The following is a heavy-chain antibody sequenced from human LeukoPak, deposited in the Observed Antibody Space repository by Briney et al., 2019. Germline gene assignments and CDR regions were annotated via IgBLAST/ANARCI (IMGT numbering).Heavy chain of an antibody. CDR1: GYTFTGYY. CDR3: ARVMAENNWNYNGY. CDR2: INPNSGGT. J-gene: IGHJ4*02. Sequence: EASVKVSFKASGYTFTGYYMHWVRQAPGQGLEWMGWINPNSGGTNYAQKFQGRVTMTRDTSISTAYMELSRLRSDDTAVYYCARVMAENNWNYNGYWGQGTLVTVSS. V-gene: IGHV1-2*02. D-gene: IGHD1-7*01.